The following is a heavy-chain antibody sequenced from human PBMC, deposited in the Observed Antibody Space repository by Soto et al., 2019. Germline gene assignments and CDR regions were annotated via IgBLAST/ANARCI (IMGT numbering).Heavy chain of an antibody. D-gene: IGHD3-3*01. CDR2: ISNDGRSK. J-gene: IGHJ4*02. CDR3: AKQYEVGGLEDY. Sequence: QVQLVESGGGVVQPGTSLRLSCAASGFTFRSHGMHWVRQVPGKGLEWVAAISNDGRSKYYADSVKGRFSISRDNSENTMYLQMNSLRVEDTAMYYSAKQYEVGGLEDYWGQGTLVTVSS. CDR1: GFTFRSHG. V-gene: IGHV3-30*18.